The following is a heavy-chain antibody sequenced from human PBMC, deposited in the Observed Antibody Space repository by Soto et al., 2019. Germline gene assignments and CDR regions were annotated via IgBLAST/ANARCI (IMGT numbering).Heavy chain of an antibody. D-gene: IGHD4-17*01. CDR2: IIPFLSAT. V-gene: IGHV1-69*01. J-gene: IGHJ6*02. CDR1: GGHFDRFA. Sequence: QVQLVQSGAEVQKPGSSVKVSCRASGGHFDRFALSWLRQAHGQGLEWMGGIIPFLSATTYAHKFQGRVTITADESASTLYLELRSLTSDDTAVYYCARGEDAHGDFGSMDVWGQGTSVTVS. CDR3: ARGEDAHGDFGSMDV.